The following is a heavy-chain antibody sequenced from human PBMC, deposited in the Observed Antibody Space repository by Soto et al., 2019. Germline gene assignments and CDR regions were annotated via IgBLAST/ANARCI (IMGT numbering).Heavy chain of an antibody. V-gene: IGHV1-8*01. Sequence: QVQLVQSGAEVKKPGSSVKVSCKASGYTFTSYDINGVRQATGQGLEWMGWMNHNSGNTGYAQKLRCRGIMSRNTCISQAYMELSSLRSEDTAVYYCASERLLRFGELPTEAAFDIWGQGKMVTGSS. CDR3: ASERLLRFGELPTEAAFDI. D-gene: IGHD3-10*01. CDR2: MNHNSGNT. J-gene: IGHJ3*02. CDR1: GYTFTSYD.